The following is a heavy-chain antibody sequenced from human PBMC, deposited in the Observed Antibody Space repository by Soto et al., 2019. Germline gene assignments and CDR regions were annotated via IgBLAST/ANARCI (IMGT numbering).Heavy chain of an antibody. D-gene: IGHD2-2*01. J-gene: IGHJ3*01. V-gene: IGHV3-23*01. Sequence: PGGSLRLSCAASGFTFSSYAMSWVRQAPGKGLEWVSATTGSGYTTYYADSVKGRFTISRDNAKGTLFLQMNSLRADDTALYYCAKAPRSSPDAFDVWGLGTMVTVSS. CDR3: AKAPRSSPDAFDV. CDR1: GFTFSSYA. CDR2: TTGSGYTT.